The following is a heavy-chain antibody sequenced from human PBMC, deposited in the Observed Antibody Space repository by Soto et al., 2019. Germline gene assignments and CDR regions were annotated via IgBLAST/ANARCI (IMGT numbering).Heavy chain of an antibody. D-gene: IGHD6-6*01. V-gene: IGHV3-7*03. J-gene: IGHJ4*02. CDR1: GFDFRNCW. CDR3: AEASIG. Sequence: EVQLVESGGGLVQPGGSLRLSCAASGFDFRNCWMNWVRQAPGKGLEWVANINQDGSGTYYVDSVKGRFTISRDNAKNSVYLQMSSLRAEDTAVYYCAEASIGWGQGTLVIVSS. CDR2: INQDGSGT.